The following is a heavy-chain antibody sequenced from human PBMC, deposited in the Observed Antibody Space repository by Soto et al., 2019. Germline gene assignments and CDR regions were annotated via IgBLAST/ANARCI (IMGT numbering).Heavy chain of an antibody. J-gene: IGHJ3*01. CDR2: TYYRSKWFH. Sequence: SQTLSLTCAISGDSVSSDITSWNWIRQSPSRGLEWLGRTYYRSKWFHDYAASVKSRITINPDTSKNQFSLELNSMTPEDTAVYYCARGNALDVWGQGTVVTVAS. D-gene: IGHD3-10*01. CDR1: GDSVSSDITS. V-gene: IGHV6-1*01. CDR3: ARGNALDV.